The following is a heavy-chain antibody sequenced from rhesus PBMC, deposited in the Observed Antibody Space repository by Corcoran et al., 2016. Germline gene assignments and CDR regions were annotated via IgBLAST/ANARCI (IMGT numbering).Heavy chain of an antibody. J-gene: IGHJ4*01. Sequence: QVQLQESGPGLVKPSETLSLTCAVSGGSISDDYYWSWIRQPPGKGLEWIGYIYGSGGGTNYNPSLKKRVTISIDTSKNQFSLKLSSGTAADTAVYYCARDGTVANFDYWGQGVLVTVSS. CDR2: IYGSGGGT. D-gene: IGHD4-29*01. CDR3: ARDGTVANFDY. V-gene: IGHV4-106*01. CDR1: GGSISDDYY.